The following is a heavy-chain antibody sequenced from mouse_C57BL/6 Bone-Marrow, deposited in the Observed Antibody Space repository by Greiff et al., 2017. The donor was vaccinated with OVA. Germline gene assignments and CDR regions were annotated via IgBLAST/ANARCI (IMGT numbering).Heavy chain of an antibody. J-gene: IGHJ4*01. CDR1: GYTFTSYW. CDR3: ARPTIYYYGSSYDYYAMDY. CDR2: IDPSDSYT. Sequence: QVHVKQPGAELVMPGASVKLSCKASGYTFTSYWMHWVKQRPGQGLEWIGEIDPSDSYTNYNQKFKGKSTLTVDKSSSTAYMQLSSLTSEDSAVYYCARPTIYYYGSSYDYYAMDYWGQGTSVTVSS. V-gene: IGHV1-69*01. D-gene: IGHD1-1*01.